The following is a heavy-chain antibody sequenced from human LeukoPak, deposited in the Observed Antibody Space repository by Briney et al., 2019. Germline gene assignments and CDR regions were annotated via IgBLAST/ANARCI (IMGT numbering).Heavy chain of an antibody. V-gene: IGHV5-51*01. Sequence: PGESLKISCKGSGYSFTSYWIGWVRQMPGKGLEWMGIIYPGDSDTGYSPSFQGQVTISADKSISTAYLQWSSLKASDTAMYYCARTYYDFWSGYYTPFDYWGQGTLVTVSS. J-gene: IGHJ4*02. CDR1: GYSFTSYW. CDR2: IYPGDSDT. CDR3: ARTYYDFWSGYYTPFDY. D-gene: IGHD3-3*01.